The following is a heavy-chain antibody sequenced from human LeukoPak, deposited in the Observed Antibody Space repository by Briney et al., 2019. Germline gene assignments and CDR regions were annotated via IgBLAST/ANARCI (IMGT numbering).Heavy chain of an antibody. D-gene: IGHD6-13*01. Sequence: GGSLRLSCAASGFTFSSYEMNWVRQAPGKGQEWVSHISSSGSTIYYADSVKGRFTISRDSAKNSLYLQMNSLRAEDTAVYYCARELKQLVLKNDYYYGMDVWGQGTTVTVSS. CDR1: GFTFSSYE. CDR3: ARELKQLVLKNDYYYGMDV. CDR2: ISSSGSTI. V-gene: IGHV3-48*03. J-gene: IGHJ6*02.